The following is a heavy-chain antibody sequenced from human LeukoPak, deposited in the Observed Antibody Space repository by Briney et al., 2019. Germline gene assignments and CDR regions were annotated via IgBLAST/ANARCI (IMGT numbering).Heavy chain of an antibody. V-gene: IGHV3-30*02. CDR3: AKVGYYGSGSSRVAYYYYYMDV. CDR2: IRYDGSNK. Sequence: GGSLRLSCAASGFTFSSYGMHWVRQAPGKGLEWVAFIRYDGSNKYYADSVKGRFTISRDNSKNTLYLQMNSLRAEDTAVYYCAKVGYYGSGSSRVAYYYYYMDVWGKGTTVTISS. D-gene: IGHD3-10*01. J-gene: IGHJ6*03. CDR1: GFTFSSYG.